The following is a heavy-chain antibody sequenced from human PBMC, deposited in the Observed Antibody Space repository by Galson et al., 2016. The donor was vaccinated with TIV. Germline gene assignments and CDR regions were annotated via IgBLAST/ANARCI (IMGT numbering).Heavy chain of an antibody. CDR2: MNPNSGNT. J-gene: IGHJ4*02. CDR3: ARSGDYGGY. CDR1: VYTFTSYD. D-gene: IGHD4-17*01. Sequence: SVKVSCKASVYTFTSYDINWVRQATGQGLEWMGWMNPNSGNTGYAQKFRGRVTMTRNTSVRTAYMELSSLRSEDTAVYYCARSGDYGGYWGQGTLVTVSS. V-gene: IGHV1-8*02.